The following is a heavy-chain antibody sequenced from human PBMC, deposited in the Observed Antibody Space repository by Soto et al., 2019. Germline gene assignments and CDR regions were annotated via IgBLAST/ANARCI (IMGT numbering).Heavy chain of an antibody. CDR2: INHSGST. V-gene: IGHV4-34*01. J-gene: IGHJ4*02. Sequence: PSETLSLTCAVYGGSFSGYYWSWIRQPPGKGLEWIGEINHSGSTNCNPSLKSRVTISVDTSKNQFSLKLSSVTAADTAVYYCARSTYDILTGYYERLDYWGQGTLVTVSS. D-gene: IGHD3-9*01. CDR3: ARSTYDILTGYYERLDY. CDR1: GGSFSGYY.